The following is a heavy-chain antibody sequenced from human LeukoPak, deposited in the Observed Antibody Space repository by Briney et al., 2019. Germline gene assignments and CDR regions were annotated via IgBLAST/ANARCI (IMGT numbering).Heavy chain of an antibody. D-gene: IGHD4-17*01. V-gene: IGHV4-39*07. Sequence: SETLSLTCSVSGASIASTIYYWGWIRQPPGKGLEWIGNIYYSGSTYYTPSLKSRVIISIDTSKNQFSLKVAAVTAADTAVYYCARAGHGIGDYYFQEWGQGTLVTVS. CDR2: IYYSGST. CDR1: GASIASTIYY. J-gene: IGHJ1*01. CDR3: ARAGHGIGDYYFQE.